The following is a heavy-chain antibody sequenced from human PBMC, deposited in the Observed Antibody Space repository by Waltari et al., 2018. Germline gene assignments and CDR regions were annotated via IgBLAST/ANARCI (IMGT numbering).Heavy chain of an antibody. CDR3: AREPYCGGDCYSDFDY. D-gene: IGHD2-21*01. J-gene: IGHJ4*02. CDR1: GYSISSGYY. V-gene: IGHV4-38-2*02. CDR2: IYHSGST. Sequence: QVQLQESGPGLVKPSETLSLTCTVSGYSISSGYYWGWIRQPPGKGLEWIGSIYHSGSTYYNPSLKSRVTISVDTSKNQFSLKLSSVTAADTAVYYCAREPYCGGDCYSDFDYWGQGTLVTVSS.